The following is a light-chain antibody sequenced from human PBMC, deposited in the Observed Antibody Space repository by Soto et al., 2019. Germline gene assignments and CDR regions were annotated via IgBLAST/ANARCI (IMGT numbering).Light chain of an antibody. V-gene: IGKV1-12*01. CDR2: FGS. Sequence: DIQMTQSPSSVAASVGDRVILTCRASQDIGHLLAWYQQKPGKAPKLLIYFGSNLQSGVPSRFSGSGSGTDFTLTIRSLQPEDLATYYCQQADSFPLTFGRGTRVEIK. J-gene: IGKJ4*01. CDR1: QDIGHL. CDR3: QQADSFPLT.